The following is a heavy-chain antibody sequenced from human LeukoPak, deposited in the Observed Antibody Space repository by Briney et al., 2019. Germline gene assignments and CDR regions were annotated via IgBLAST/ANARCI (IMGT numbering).Heavy chain of an antibody. CDR2: IYYSGST. D-gene: IGHD3-10*01. V-gene: IGHV4-61*01. J-gene: IGHJ3*02. Sequence: SETLSLTCTVSGGSISSSSYYWSWIRQPPGKGLEWIGYIYYSGSTNYNPSLKSRVTISVDTSKNQFSLKLSSVTAADTAVYYCARLDMVRGVHDAFDIWGQGTMVTVSS. CDR1: GGSISSSSYY. CDR3: ARLDMVRGVHDAFDI.